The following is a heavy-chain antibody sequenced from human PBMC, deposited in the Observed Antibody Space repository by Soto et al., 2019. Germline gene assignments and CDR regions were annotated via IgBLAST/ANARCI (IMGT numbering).Heavy chain of an antibody. CDR2: INHSGST. CDR1: GGSFSDFY. J-gene: IGHJ4*02. CDR3: GPRGAVADPRGY. V-gene: IGHV4-34*01. D-gene: IGHD6-19*01. Sequence: QVQLQQWGAGLLKPSETLSLTCAVYGGSFSDFYWTWIRQLPGKGLEWIGEINHSGSTNYNPSLKSRGAISVDTSKTQCSLNLRSVTAADTAVYYCGPRGAVADPRGYWGQGTLVTVSS.